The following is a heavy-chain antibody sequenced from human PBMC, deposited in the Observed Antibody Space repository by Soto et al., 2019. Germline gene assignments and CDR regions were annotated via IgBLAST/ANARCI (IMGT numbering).Heavy chain of an antibody. CDR3: ARVVVVAATFQAPVRGPVFDY. CDR2: VYYSGST. V-gene: IGHV4-39*01. Sequence: PSETLSLTCTVSGGSISSRSYYWGWIRQPPGKGLEWIGSVYYSGSTYYNPSLKSRVTISVDTSKNQFSLKLSSVTAADTAVYYCARVVVVAATFQAPVRGPVFDYWGQGTLVTVSS. CDR1: GGSISSRSYY. D-gene: IGHD2-15*01. J-gene: IGHJ4*02.